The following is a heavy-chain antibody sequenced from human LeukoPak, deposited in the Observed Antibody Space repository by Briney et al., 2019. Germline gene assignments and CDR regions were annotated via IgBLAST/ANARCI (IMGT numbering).Heavy chain of an antibody. J-gene: IGHJ4*02. Sequence: GASVKVSCKASGYTFTSYYMHWVRQAPGQGLEWMGIINPSGGSTSYARKFQGRVTMTRDTSTSTVYMELSSLRSEDTAVYYCARDRGTEVYFDYWGQGTLVTVSS. CDR3: ARDRGTEVYFDY. CDR1: GYTFTSYY. CDR2: INPSGGST. D-gene: IGHD4-23*01. V-gene: IGHV1-46*01.